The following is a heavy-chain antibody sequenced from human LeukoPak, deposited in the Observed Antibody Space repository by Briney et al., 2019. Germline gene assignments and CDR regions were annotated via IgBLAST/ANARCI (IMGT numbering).Heavy chain of an antibody. D-gene: IGHD6-19*01. CDR1: GFTFSNYA. Sequence: PGGSLRLSCAASGFTFSNYAMSWVRQAPGKGLEWVSVVSGSGVSTFYADSVKGRFTISRDNSKNTLYLQMNSLRAEDTAVYYCARATGHYSSGYYYYGMDVWGQGTTVTVSS. J-gene: IGHJ6*02. V-gene: IGHV3-23*01. CDR3: ARATGHYSSGYYYYGMDV. CDR2: VSGSGVST.